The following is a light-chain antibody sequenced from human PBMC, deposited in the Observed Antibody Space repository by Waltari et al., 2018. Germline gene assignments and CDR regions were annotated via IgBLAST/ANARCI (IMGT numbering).Light chain of an antibody. CDR3: QQRSSWPSIT. CDR2: DAS. CDR1: QSVSSY. Sequence: IVLTQFEATLFLSPGERAAVSCSASQSVSSYLAWYQQKPGQAPRLLIYDASNSATGIPARFSGSGSETDFTLTISSLEPEDFAVYYCQQRSSWPSITFGQGTRLEIK. V-gene: IGKV3-11*01. J-gene: IGKJ5*01.